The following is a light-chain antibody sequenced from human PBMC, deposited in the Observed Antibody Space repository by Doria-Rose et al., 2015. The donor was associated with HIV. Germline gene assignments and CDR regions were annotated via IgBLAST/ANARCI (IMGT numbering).Light chain of an antibody. CDR1: NIGSRH. V-gene: IGLV3-21*02. CDR3: QVSDSGREWGV. J-gene: IGLJ1*01. Sequence: VVTQPPSVSVAPGQTARITCGGNNIGSRHVHWYQQRPGQAPVLVVYDDDARTSVISGRFSGSNSGNTATLTISWVEAGDEADYYCQVSDSGREWGVFGSGTKVTVL. CDR2: DDD.